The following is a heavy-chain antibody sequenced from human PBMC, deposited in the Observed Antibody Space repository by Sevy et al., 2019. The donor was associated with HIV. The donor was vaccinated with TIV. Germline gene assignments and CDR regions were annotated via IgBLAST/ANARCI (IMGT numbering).Heavy chain of an antibody. CDR3: ARVGGYAFPFDY. CDR2: IYYSGST. Sequence: SETLSLTCTVSGGSISSYYWSWIRQPPGKGLEWIGYIYYSGSTNYNPSLKSRVTISVDTSKNQFSLKLSSVTAAYTAVYYCARVGGYAFPFDYWGQGTLVTVSS. D-gene: IGHD5-12*01. J-gene: IGHJ4*02. CDR1: GGSISSYY. V-gene: IGHV4-59*01.